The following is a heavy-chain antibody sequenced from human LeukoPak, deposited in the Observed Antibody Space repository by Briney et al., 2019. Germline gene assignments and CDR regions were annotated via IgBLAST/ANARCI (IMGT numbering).Heavy chain of an antibody. CDR1: GFTFSDYY. V-gene: IGHV3-11*06. CDR3: ARVGSIEAAGTPDY. Sequence: GGSLRLSCAASGFTFSDYYMSWIHQAPGKGLEWVSYISSSGSYSNYADSVKGRFTTSRDNAKNSLYLQMNSLSAEDTAVYSCARVGSIEAAGTPDYWGQGTLVTVSS. D-gene: IGHD6-13*01. CDR2: ISSSGSYS. J-gene: IGHJ4*02.